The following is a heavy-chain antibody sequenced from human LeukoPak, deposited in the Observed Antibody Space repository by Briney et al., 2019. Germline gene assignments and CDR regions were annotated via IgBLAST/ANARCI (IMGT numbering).Heavy chain of an antibody. J-gene: IGHJ6*03. Sequence: ASVKVSCKASGYTFTSYAMHWVRQAPGQRLEWMGWINAGNGNTKYSQEFQGRVTITRDTSASTAYMELSSLRSEDMAVYYCARARYETRIWPKSRYDYYHYMDVWGKGTTVTVSS. V-gene: IGHV1-3*03. CDR1: GYTFTSYA. CDR2: INAGNGNT. CDR3: ARARYETRIWPKSRYDYYHYMDV. D-gene: IGHD3-3*01.